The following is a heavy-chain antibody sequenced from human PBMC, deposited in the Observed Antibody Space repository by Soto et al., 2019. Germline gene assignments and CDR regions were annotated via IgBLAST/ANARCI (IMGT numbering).Heavy chain of an antibody. CDR3: ALKEGPYYYGMDV. CDR1: GGSVSSGSYY. Sequence: PSETLSLTCTVSGGSVSSGSYYWSWIRQPPGKGREWIGYIYYSGSNNYNPSLNNRITISEDKSKNQFSLKMSTVTAADTAVYSCALKEGPYYYGMDVWGQGTTVTVSS. CDR2: IYYSGSN. V-gene: IGHV4-61*01. J-gene: IGHJ6*02.